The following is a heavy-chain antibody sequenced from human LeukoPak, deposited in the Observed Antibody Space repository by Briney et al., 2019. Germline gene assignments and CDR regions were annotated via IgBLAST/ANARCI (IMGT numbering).Heavy chain of an antibody. V-gene: IGHV1-69*04. J-gene: IGHJ4*02. Sequence: SVKVSCKASGGAFSSYAISWVRQAPGQGLEWMGRIIPILGIANYAQKFQGRVTITADKSTSTAYMELSSLRSEDTAVYYCASPRIVGATPLGFDYWGQGTLVTVSS. CDR2: IIPILGIA. D-gene: IGHD1-26*01. CDR1: GGAFSSYA. CDR3: ASPRIVGATPLGFDY.